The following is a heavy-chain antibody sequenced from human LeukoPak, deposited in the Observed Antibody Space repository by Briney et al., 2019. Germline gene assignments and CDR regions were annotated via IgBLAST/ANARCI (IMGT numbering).Heavy chain of an antibody. CDR2: IYSGGST. V-gene: IGHV3-53*01. D-gene: IGHD1-1*01. CDR1: GFTVSSNY. Sequence: GGSLRLSCAASGFTVSSNYMSWVRQAPGKGLEWVSVIYSGGSTYYADSVKGRFTISRDNSKNTLYLQMNSLRAEDTAVYYCARQRSQYYFDYWGQGTLVTVSS. J-gene: IGHJ4*02. CDR3: ARQRSQYYFDY.